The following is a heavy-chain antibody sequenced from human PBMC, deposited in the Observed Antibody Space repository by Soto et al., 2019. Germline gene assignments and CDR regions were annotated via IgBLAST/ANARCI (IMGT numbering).Heavy chain of an antibody. CDR1: GFTFSSYG. CDR3: AKAGVAAAGDSLGIDY. D-gene: IGHD6-13*01. CDR2: ISYDGSNK. V-gene: IGHV3-30*18. J-gene: IGHJ4*02. Sequence: PGGSLRLSCAASGFTFSSYGMHWVRQAPGKGLEWVAVISYDGSNKYYADSVKGRFTISRDNSKNTLYLQMNSLRAEDTAVYYCAKAGVAAAGDSLGIDYWGQGTLVTVSS.